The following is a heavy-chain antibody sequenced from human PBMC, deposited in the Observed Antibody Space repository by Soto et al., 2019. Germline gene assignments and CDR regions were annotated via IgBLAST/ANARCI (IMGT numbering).Heavy chain of an antibody. CDR2: IYYSGST. V-gene: IGHV4-59*01. Sequence: SETLSLTCTVSGGSISIYYWSWIRQPPGKGLEWIGNIYYSGSTNYNPSLKSRVTISVDTSRHQFSLKLTSVTAADTAVYYCASIYCSGDSCYWDYWGQGNLVTVSS. CDR1: GGSISIYY. CDR3: ASIYCSGDSCYWDY. J-gene: IGHJ4*02. D-gene: IGHD2-15*01.